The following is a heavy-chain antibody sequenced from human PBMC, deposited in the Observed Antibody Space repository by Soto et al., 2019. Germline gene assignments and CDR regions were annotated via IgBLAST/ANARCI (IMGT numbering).Heavy chain of an antibody. CDR2: MNAQSGDT. CDR3: AAVVDTAMVTRDHYYYYGMDV. D-gene: IGHD5-18*01. Sequence: ASVKVSCKASGYIFSANYINWVRQAPGQGLEWLGWMNAQSGDTFFPQRFQGKFNMTGDTSLSTAYMDLSSLRSEDTAVYYCAAVVDTAMVTRDHYYYYGMDVWGQGTTVTVSS. J-gene: IGHJ6*02. V-gene: IGHV1-8*02. CDR1: GYIFSANY.